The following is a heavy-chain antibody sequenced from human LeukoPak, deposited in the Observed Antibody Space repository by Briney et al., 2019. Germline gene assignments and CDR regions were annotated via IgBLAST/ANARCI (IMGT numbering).Heavy chain of an antibody. CDR2: IYYSGST. CDR3: ARDLPFTIFGVVTALGWFDP. Sequence: SETLSLTCTVSGGSISSSSYYWGWIRQPPGKGLEWIGYIYYSGSTNYNPSLKSRVTISVDTSKNQFSLKLSSVTAADTAVYYCARDLPFTIFGVVTALGWFDPWGQGTLVTVSS. J-gene: IGHJ5*02. CDR1: GGSISSSSYY. V-gene: IGHV4-61*01. D-gene: IGHD3-3*01.